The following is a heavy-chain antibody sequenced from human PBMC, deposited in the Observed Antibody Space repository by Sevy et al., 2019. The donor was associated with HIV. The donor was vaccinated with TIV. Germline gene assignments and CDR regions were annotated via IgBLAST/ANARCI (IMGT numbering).Heavy chain of an antibody. V-gene: IGHV3-53*01. CDR3: ARVSVYYYDSSGYYTTGNAFDI. CDR1: GFTVGSNY. D-gene: IGHD3-22*01. CDR2: IYSGVTT. J-gene: IGHJ3*02. Sequence: GGSLRLSCAASGFTVGSNYMSWVRQAPGKGLEWVSIIYSGVTTSYVDSVKGRFTISRDNSKNTLYLQMNSLRAEDTAVYYCARVSVYYYDSSGYYTTGNAFDIWGQGTMVTVSS.